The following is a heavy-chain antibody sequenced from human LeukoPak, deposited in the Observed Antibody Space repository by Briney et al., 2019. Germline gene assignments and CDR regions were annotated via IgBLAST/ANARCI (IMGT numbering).Heavy chain of an antibody. CDR1: GGSINSYY. CDR2: IYYTGST. J-gene: IGHJ6*02. CDR3: ARDCGDDYDYYYGMDV. V-gene: IGHV4-59*01. Sequence: SETLSLTCTVSGGSINSYYWSWIRQPPGKGLEWIGYIYYTGSTDYNPSLKSRVTISVDTSKNQVSLKLSSVTSADTAVYYCARDCGDDYDYYYGMDVWGQGTTVTVSS. D-gene: IGHD4/OR15-4a*01.